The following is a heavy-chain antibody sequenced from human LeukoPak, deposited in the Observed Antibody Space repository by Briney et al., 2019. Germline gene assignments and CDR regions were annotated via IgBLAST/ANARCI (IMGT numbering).Heavy chain of an antibody. J-gene: IGHJ4*02. CDR1: SGSISNYD. Sequence: SETLSLTCTVSSGSISNYDWNWIRQPAGKGLEWIGRIYTSGSTNYNPSLKSRVTISVDTSKNQFSLKLSSVTAADTAVYYCARVMGSGWYGGDYFDYWGQGTLVTVSS. CDR2: IYTSGST. CDR3: ARVMGSGWYGGDYFDY. D-gene: IGHD6-19*01. V-gene: IGHV4-4*07.